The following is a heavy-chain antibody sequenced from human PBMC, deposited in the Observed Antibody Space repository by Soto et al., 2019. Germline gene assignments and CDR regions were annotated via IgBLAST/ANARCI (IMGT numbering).Heavy chain of an antibody. CDR1: GFTFSSYA. V-gene: IGHV3-23*01. Sequence: EVPLLESGGGLVQPGGSLRLSCAASGFTFSSYAMSWVRQAPGKGLEWVSAISGSGGSTYYADSVKGRFTISRDNSKNTLYLQMNSLRAEDTAVYYCAKDRGGKWLRLGPGISDYWGQGTLVTVSS. CDR2: ISGSGGST. CDR3: AKDRGGKWLRLGPGISDY. J-gene: IGHJ4*02. D-gene: IGHD5-12*01.